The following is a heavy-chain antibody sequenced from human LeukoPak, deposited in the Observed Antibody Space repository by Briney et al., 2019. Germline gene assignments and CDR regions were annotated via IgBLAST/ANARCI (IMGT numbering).Heavy chain of an antibody. J-gene: IGHJ2*01. CDR2: IRYDGSNK. V-gene: IGHV3-30*02. CDR1: GFTFSSYG. D-gene: IGHD3-3*01. Sequence: GGSLRLSCAASGFTFSSYGMHWVRQAPGKGLEWVAFIRYDGSNKYYADSVKGRFTISRDNSKNTLYLQMNSLRAEDTAVYYCAKDHGYDFWSGYSNLGYFDLWGRGTLVTVSS. CDR3: AKDHGYDFWSGYSNLGYFDL.